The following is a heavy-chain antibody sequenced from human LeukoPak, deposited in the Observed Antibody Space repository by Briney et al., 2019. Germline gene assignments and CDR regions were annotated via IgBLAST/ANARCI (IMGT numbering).Heavy chain of an antibody. CDR3: ARESTVDAFDI. V-gene: IGHV3-21*01. Sequence: GGSLRLSCAASGFTFSSYSMNWVRQAPGKGLEWVSSISSSGSYIYYADSVKGRFTISRDNAKNSLYLQMNSLRAEDTAVYYCARESTVDAFDIWGQGTMVTVSS. J-gene: IGHJ3*02. CDR1: GFTFSSYS. D-gene: IGHD5/OR15-5a*01. CDR2: ISSSGSYI.